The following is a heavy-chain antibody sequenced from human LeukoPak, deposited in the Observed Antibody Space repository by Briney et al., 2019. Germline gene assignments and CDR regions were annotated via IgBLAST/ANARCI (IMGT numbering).Heavy chain of an antibody. CDR1: GFTFNNYA. CDR3: AKDGLPSATQYFYYYYYMHV. J-gene: IGHJ6*03. D-gene: IGHD2-2*01. V-gene: IGHV3-23*01. CDR2: IRGSGGKT. Sequence: GGSLRLSCAASGFTFNNYAMCWVRQAPGKGLEWVSAIRGSGGKTFYADSVKGRFTISRDNSKNTLFLQMNSLRAEDTAIYYCAKDGLPSATQYFYYYYYMHVWGKGTTVTVSS.